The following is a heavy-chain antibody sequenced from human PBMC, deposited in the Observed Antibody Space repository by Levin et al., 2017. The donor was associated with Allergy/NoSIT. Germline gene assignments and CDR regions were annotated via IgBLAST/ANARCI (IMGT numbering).Heavy chain of an antibody. J-gene: IGHJ4*02. CDR2: IWYDGSNK. D-gene: IGHD3-10*01. V-gene: IGHV3-33*01. CDR1: GFTFSSYG. CDR3: ARVPSPYGPSTYFDY. Sequence: QPGGSLRLSCAASGFTFSSYGMHWVRQAPGKGLEWVAVIWYDGSNKYYADSVKGRFTISRDNSKNTLYLQMNSLRAEDTAVYYCARVPSPYGPSTYFDYWGQGTLVTVSS.